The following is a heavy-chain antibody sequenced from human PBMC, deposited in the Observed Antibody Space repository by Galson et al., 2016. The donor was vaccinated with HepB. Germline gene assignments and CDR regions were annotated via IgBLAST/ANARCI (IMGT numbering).Heavy chain of an antibody. V-gene: IGHV1-18*01. D-gene: IGHD6-19*01. CDR2: ISPYNGNK. Sequence: SVKVSCKASGYTFNTYGVAWVRQAPGQGLEWMGWISPYNGNKNYAQNFQGRVTMTTDTSTSTAFLELRSLRSDDTAIYYCARGSGVGVAFDYWGQGTLVTVSS. J-gene: IGHJ4*02. CDR3: ARGSGVGVAFDY. CDR1: GYTFNTYG.